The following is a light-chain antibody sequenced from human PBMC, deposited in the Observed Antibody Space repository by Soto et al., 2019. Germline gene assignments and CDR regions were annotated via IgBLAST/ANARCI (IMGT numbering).Light chain of an antibody. CDR1: QGISNY. J-gene: IGKJ4*01. CDR2: AAS. CDR3: QKYTNVPA. Sequence: DIQMTQSPSSLSASVGDRVITCRASQGISNYLAWYQQIPGKVPKLLISAASTLQSGVPSRFSGSGSGIDFTLTISSLQPEDVATYYCQKYTNVPAFGGGTKVEIK. V-gene: IGKV1-27*01.